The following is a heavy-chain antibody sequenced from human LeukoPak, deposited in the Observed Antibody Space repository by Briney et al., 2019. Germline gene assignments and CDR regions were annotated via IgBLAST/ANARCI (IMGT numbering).Heavy chain of an antibody. D-gene: IGHD3-22*01. CDR3: TTPYDYYDSSALGY. CDR2: IKSKTDGGTT. Sequence: GGSLRLSCAASGFTFRNAWMSWVRQAPGKGLEWVGRIKSKTDGGTTDYAAPMKGRFTISRDDSKNTLYLQMNSLKTEDTAVYYCTTPYDYYDSSALGYWGQGTLVTVSS. V-gene: IGHV3-15*01. CDR1: GFTFRNAW. J-gene: IGHJ4*02.